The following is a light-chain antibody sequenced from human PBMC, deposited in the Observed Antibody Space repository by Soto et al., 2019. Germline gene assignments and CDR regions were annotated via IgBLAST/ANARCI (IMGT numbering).Light chain of an antibody. J-gene: IGLJ1*01. CDR1: SSDVGNYNR. Sequence: QSALTQPPSVSGSPGQSVAISCTGTSSDVGNYNRVSWYQQPPGTAPKLMIYEVSNRPSRVPDRFSGSKSGNTASLTISGLQAEADADYYCCSYTTSSTYVFGTGTKMTVL. CDR3: CSYTTSSTYV. CDR2: EVS. V-gene: IGLV2-18*02.